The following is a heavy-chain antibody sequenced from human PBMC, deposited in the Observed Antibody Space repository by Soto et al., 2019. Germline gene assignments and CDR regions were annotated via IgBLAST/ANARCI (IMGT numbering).Heavy chain of an antibody. CDR3: ARSPGGYYID. Sequence: QTGGSLRLSCADSGFSFSSYWMHWVRQGPGKGLVWVSRINTDGSSTNYADSVKGRFTISRDNAKNTLYLQMNSLRAEDTAVYYCARSPGGYYIDWGQETMVTVS. CDR2: INTDGSST. V-gene: IGHV3-74*01. J-gene: IGHJ3*01. CDR1: GFSFSSYW. D-gene: IGHD3-9*01.